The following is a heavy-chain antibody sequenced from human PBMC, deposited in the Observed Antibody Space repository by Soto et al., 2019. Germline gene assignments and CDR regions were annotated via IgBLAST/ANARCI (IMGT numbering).Heavy chain of an antibody. V-gene: IGHV1-8*01. CDR3: ARGYFDRSGYYPIDH. CDR2: MNAKSGNT. D-gene: IGHD3-22*01. J-gene: IGHJ4*02. Sequence: ASVKVSCKASGYTFTDYDIMWVRQVTGQGLEWMGWMNAKSGNTGFAQKFQGRVTMTWDSSISTGHMEMSSLRSEDTAVYYCARGYFDRSGYYPIDHWGQGTLVTVSS. CDR1: GYTFTDYD.